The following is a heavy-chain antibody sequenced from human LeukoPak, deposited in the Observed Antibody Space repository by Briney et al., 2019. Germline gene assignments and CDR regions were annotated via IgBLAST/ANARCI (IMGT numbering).Heavy chain of an antibody. CDR2: IKQDGSEK. CDR1: GFALSSYW. CDR3: ARANYQLLFDY. D-gene: IGHD2-2*01. V-gene: IGHV3-7*01. J-gene: IGHJ4*02. Sequence: GGSLRLSCAASGFALSSYWMSWVRQAPGKGLEWVANIKQDGSEKYYVDSVKGRFTISRDNAKNSLYLQMNSLRAEDTAVYYCARANYQLLFDYWGQGTLVTVSS.